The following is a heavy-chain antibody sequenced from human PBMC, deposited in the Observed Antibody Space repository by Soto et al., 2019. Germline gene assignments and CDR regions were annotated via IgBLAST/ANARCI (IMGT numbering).Heavy chain of an antibody. CDR1: GFTFDDYA. CDR3: ANDVYPGWNLVPVWEY. Sequence: EVQLVESGGGVVQPGRSLRLSCAASGFTFDDYAMHWVRQAPGKGLEWVSGISWKGDNSAYADAVKGRFTNSRDNAKNSLYLQMNSLRTEDTALYYCANDVYPGWNLVPVWEYWGQGPLVTVSS. V-gene: IGHV3-9*01. D-gene: IGHD3-16*01. CDR2: ISWKGDNS. J-gene: IGHJ4*02.